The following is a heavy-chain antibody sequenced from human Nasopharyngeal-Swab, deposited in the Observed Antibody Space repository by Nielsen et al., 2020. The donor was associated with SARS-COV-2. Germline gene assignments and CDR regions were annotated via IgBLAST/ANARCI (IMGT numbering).Heavy chain of an antibody. CDR2: IFHTGST. Sequence: TLSLNWTVSGGSHKRGGPSWSWIRQPPGKGLQWIGHIFHTGSTYFNPSLKSRVTISLDRSKNQFSLKLTSVTAADTAVYYCARGGTSGEYYFFYMDVWGKGTTVTVSS. V-gene: IGHV4-30-2*01. D-gene: IGHD3-10*01. CDR1: GGSHKRGGPS. CDR3: ARGGTSGEYYFFYMDV. J-gene: IGHJ6*03.